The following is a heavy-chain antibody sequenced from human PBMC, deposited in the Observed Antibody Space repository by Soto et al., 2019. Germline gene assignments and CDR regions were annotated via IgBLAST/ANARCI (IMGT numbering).Heavy chain of an antibody. CDR1: GYSFTSYW. D-gene: IGHD6-13*01. Sequence: GESLKISCKGSGYSFTSYWIGWVRQMHGKGLEWMGIIYPGDSDTRYSPSFQGQVTISADKSISTAYLQWSSLKASDTAMYYCAVDSSSWTGSAYYGMDVWGQGPTVTVYS. CDR3: AVDSSSWTGSAYYGMDV. CDR2: IYPGDSDT. J-gene: IGHJ6*02. V-gene: IGHV5-51*01.